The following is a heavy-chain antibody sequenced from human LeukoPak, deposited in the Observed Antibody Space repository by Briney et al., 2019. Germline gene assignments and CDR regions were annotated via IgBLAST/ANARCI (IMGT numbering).Heavy chain of an antibody. CDR3: ARVGPRLPSAGWFDP. J-gene: IGHJ5*02. V-gene: IGHV4-39*07. CDR2: IYYSGST. D-gene: IGHD6-19*01. Sequence: SETLSLTCTVSGGSISSSSYYWGWIRQPPGKGLEWIGSIYYSGSTYYNPSLKSRVTISVDTSKNQFSLKLSSVTAADTAVYYCARVGPRLPSAGWFDPRGQGTLVTVSS. CDR1: GGSISSSSYY.